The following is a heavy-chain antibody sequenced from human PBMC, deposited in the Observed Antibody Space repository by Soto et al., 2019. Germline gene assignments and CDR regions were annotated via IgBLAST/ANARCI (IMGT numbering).Heavy chain of an antibody. CDR2: VNAGNGNT. D-gene: IGHD6-19*01. CDR3: ARGHPSVADDY. V-gene: IGHV1-3*01. CDR1: GYTFTSYA. Sequence: ASVKVSCKASGYTFTSYAMHWVRQAPGQRLEWMGWVNAGNGNTKYSQKFQGRVTITRDTSASTAYMELSSLRSEDTAVYYCARGHPSVADDYWGQGTLVTVSS. J-gene: IGHJ4*02.